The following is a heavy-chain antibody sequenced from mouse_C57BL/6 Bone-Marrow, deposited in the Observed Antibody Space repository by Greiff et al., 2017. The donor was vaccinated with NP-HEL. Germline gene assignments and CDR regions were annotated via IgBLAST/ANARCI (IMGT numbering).Heavy chain of an antibody. CDR3: ARAYDYDDYAMDY. Sequence: EVMLVESEGGLVQPGSSMKLSCTASGFTFSDYYMAWVRQVPEKGLEWVANINYDGSSTYYLDSLKSRFIISRDNAENILYLQMSSLKSEATATYDCARAYDYDDYAMDYWGQGTSVTVSS. CDR2: INYDGSST. CDR1: GFTFSDYY. D-gene: IGHD2-4*01. V-gene: IGHV5-16*01. J-gene: IGHJ4*01.